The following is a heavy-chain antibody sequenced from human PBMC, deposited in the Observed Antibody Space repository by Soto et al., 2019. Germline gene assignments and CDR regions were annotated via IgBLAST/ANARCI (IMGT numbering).Heavy chain of an antibody. CDR1: GNIFSGFG. V-gene: IGHV3-33*01. CDR3: ARDGVGATVVFCYLDY. Sequence: QVQLEESGGGVVQPGRSLRLSCAASGNIFSGFGMHWVRQAPGKGLEWVAVIRYDGSNIYYADSVQGRFTISRDNSKNTLDLQMNCLRDEDTAVSYCARDGVGATVVFCYLDYWGQGALVTVAS. CDR2: IRYDGSNI. D-gene: IGHD1-26*01. J-gene: IGHJ4*02.